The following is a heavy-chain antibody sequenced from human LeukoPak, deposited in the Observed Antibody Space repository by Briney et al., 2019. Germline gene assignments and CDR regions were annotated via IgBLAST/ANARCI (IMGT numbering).Heavy chain of an antibody. CDR1: GASVNSRDSY. V-gene: IGHV4-39*07. Sequence: SETLSLTCSVSGASVNSRDSYWAWVRQSPGKGLEWIGTITYTAATYSNPSLKSRFTLSLDTSKDQFSLNLNSVSAADTAVYYCVRHKVPAARTHLDLWGQGTLVIVSS. D-gene: IGHD2-2*01. CDR3: VRHKVPAARTHLDL. J-gene: IGHJ4*02. CDR2: ITYTAAT.